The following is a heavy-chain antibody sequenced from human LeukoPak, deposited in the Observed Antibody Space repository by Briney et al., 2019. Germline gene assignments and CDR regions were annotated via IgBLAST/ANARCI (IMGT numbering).Heavy chain of an antibody. CDR2: ITSSGDGT. V-gene: IGHV3-23*01. CDR1: GFTFSSYS. CDR3: AKDRPNYYGSNGHYYRRDGDY. Sequence: GGSLRLSCAASGFTFSSYSMSWVRQAPGKGLQWVSSITSSGDGTYYADSVKGRFTISRDNSENMLYLQMNSLRVEDTAVYFCAKDRPNYYGSNGHYYRRDGDYWGQGTLVTVSS. J-gene: IGHJ4*02. D-gene: IGHD3-22*01.